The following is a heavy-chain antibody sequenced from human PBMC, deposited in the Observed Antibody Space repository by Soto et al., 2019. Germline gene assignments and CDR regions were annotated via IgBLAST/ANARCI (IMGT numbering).Heavy chain of an antibody. V-gene: IGHV3-30*18. CDR2: ISYDGSNK. CDR1: GFTFSSYG. CDR3: VKSSSGPFDY. Sequence: GGSLRLSCAASGFTFSSYGMHWVRQAPGKGLEWVAVISYDGSNKYYADSVKGRFTISRDNSKNTLYLQMNSLRAEDTAVYYCVKSSSGPFDYWGQGTLVTVSS. J-gene: IGHJ4*02. D-gene: IGHD2-15*01.